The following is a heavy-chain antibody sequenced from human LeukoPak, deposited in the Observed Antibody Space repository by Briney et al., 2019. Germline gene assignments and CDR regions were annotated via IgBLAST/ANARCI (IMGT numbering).Heavy chain of an antibody. V-gene: IGHV3-21*06. CDR2: IGPTGSDR. D-gene: IGHD1-14*01. Sequence: SGGSLRLSCTASGLTFSTSGFNWVRHAPGKGLEWVASIGPTGSDRYHADSIKGRFTISRDNANNFLYLQMNSLRAEDTAVYYCATETNGRHYDYWGQGTLLTVSS. J-gene: IGHJ4*02. CDR3: ATETNGRHYDY. CDR1: GLTFSTSG.